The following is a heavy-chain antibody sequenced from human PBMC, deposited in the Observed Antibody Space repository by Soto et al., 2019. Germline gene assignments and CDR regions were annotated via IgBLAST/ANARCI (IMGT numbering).Heavy chain of an antibody. Sequence: HVQLVDSGGGLVKPGGSLRLSCAASGFTFSDYYMSWIRQAPGKGLEWVSFIGPSASYTNYADSVKGRFTISRDNAKDSLYLQMNSPRAEDTAVYYCATYSSRSLSYDMDVWGQGTTVTVSS. V-gene: IGHV3-11*05. D-gene: IGHD6-13*01. CDR1: GFTFSDYY. CDR2: IGPSASYT. J-gene: IGHJ6*01. CDR3: ATYSSRSLSYDMDV.